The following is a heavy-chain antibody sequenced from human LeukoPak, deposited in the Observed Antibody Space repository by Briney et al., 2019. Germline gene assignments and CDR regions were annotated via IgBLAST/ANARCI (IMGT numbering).Heavy chain of an antibody. D-gene: IGHD6-19*01. Sequence: PSETLSLTCAVYGGSFSGYYWSWIRQPPGKGLEWIGEINHSGSTNYNPSLTSRVTISVDTSKNQFSLKLSSVTAADTAVYYCARIGQWLVLGYWGQGTLVTVSS. CDR2: INHSGST. V-gene: IGHV4-34*01. J-gene: IGHJ4*02. CDR1: GGSFSGYY. CDR3: ARIGQWLVLGY.